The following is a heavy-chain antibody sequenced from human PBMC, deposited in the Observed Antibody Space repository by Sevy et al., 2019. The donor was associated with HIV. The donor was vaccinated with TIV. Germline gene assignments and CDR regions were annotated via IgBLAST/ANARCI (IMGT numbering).Heavy chain of an antibody. V-gene: IGHV3-30-3*01. CDR2: VSSDGSEI. CDR1: GFTFSTYA. Sequence: GGSLRLSCAVSGFTFSTYAMHWVRQAPGKGLECVAIVSSDGSEINYADSVKGRFTISRDNSRNTLYLQMNSLRTEDTALYYCARDQLGSIDYWGQGTLVTGSS. CDR3: ARDQLGSIDY. J-gene: IGHJ4*02. D-gene: IGHD7-27*01.